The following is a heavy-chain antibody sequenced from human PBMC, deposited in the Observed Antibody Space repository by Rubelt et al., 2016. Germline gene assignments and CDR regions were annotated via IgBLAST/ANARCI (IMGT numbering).Heavy chain of an antibody. CDR2: INAGNGNT. Sequence: QVQLVQSGAEVKKPGASVKVSCKASGYTFTSYAMHWVRQAPGQRLGWMGWINAGNGNTKCSQKVQGRVPITRDTSASTAYMELSSLRSEDTAVYYCAREGLAVAHDYWGQGTLVTVSS. CDR1: GYTFTSYA. V-gene: IGHV1-3*01. CDR3: AREGLAVAHDY. J-gene: IGHJ4*02. D-gene: IGHD6-19*01.